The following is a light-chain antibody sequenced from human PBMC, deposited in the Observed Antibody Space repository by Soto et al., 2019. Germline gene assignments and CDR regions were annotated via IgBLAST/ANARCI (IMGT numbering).Light chain of an antibody. CDR3: QQYGASPET. Sequence: PGKRGTLSSSASQSVSSTYLDWYQKQNGKAPRLLMSGTSNRATGTPDRFSGSGSGTDFTLTISRLEDEDFEVHYCQQYGASPETFGQGTQVDIK. CDR1: QSVSSTY. V-gene: IGKV3-20*01. CDR2: GTS. J-gene: IGKJ1*01.